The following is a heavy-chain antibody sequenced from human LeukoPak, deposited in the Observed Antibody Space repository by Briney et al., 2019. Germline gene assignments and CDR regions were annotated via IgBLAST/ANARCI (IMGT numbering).Heavy chain of an antibody. CDR2: INPNSGGT. CDR1: GYTFTGYY. V-gene: IGHV1-2*02. CDR3: ARLAGDILTGGEFDY. Sequence: ASVKVSCKASGYTFTGYYMHWVRQAPGQGLEWMGWINPNSGGTNYAQKFQGRVTMTRDTSISTAYMELSRLRSDDTAVYYCARLAGDILTGGEFDYWGQGTLVTVSS. D-gene: IGHD3-9*01. J-gene: IGHJ4*02.